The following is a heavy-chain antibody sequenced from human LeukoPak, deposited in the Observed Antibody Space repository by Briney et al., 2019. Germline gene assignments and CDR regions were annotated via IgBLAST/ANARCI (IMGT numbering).Heavy chain of an antibody. CDR3: ASWGTAMGQSYYYYYYMDA. CDR1: GYTFTGYY. D-gene: IGHD5-18*01. J-gene: IGHJ6*03. CDR2: INPNSGGT. Sequence: ASVKVSCKASGYTFTGYYMHWVRQAPGQGLEWMGRINPNSGGTNYAQKFQGRVTMTRDTSISAAYMELSRLRSDDTAVYYCASWGTAMGQSYYYYYYMDAWGKGTTVTVSS. V-gene: IGHV1-2*06.